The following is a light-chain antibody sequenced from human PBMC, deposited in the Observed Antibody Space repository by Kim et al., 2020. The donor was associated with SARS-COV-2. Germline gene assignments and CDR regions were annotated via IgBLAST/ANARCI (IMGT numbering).Light chain of an antibody. V-gene: IGKV1-27*01. CDR1: PDIANS. CDR3: QKYNSAPWT. Sequence: ASVGDSITIPCRASPDIANSLAWYQQKPGKVPKLLIYAASTLQSGVPSRFSGSGSGTQFTLTIGSLQTEDVATYYCQKYNSAPWTFGPGTKVDIK. J-gene: IGKJ1*01. CDR2: AAS.